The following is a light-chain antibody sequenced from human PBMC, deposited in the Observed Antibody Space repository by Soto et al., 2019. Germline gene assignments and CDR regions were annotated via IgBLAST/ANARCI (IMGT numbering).Light chain of an antibody. J-gene: IGKJ1*01. CDR2: DVS. V-gene: IGKV1-5*01. CDR1: QSISNW. Sequence: DIQMTQSPSTLSASVGDRVTITCRASQSISNWLAWYQQKPGKAPKLLIYDVSSLESGVPSRFSGSGFGTEFTLTISSLQPDDFATYYCQHYSNYSPWPFGQGTKVDIK. CDR3: QHYSNYSPWP.